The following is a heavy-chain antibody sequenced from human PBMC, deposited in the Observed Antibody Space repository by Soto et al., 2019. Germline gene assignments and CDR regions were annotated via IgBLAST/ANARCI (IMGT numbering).Heavy chain of an antibody. D-gene: IGHD6-19*01. J-gene: IGHJ6*02. CDR3: AKGTISGCGYYYDMDV. V-gene: IGHV3-23*01. CDR1: GFTFRSYA. CDR2: ISGSGSRT. Sequence: EVQLLESGGGWVQPGGSLRLSCAASGFTFRSYAMSWVRQAPGKGLEWVSGISGSGSRTYYADSVKGRFTISRDNSKNTLYMEMNSLRAEDTAVYHCAKGTISGCGYYYDMDVWGQGTTVTVSS.